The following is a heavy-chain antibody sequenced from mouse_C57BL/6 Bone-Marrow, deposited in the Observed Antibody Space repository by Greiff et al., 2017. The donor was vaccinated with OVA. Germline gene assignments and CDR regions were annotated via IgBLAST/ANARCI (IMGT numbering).Heavy chain of an antibody. CDR1: GYAFSSSW. J-gene: IGHJ2*01. Sequence: QVQLQQSGPELVKPGASVKISCKASGYAFSSSWMNWVKQRPGKGLEWIGRIYPGDGDTNYNGKFKGKATLTADKSSSPASLQLSSLTSADSAVYFCARHEDGYYASYFDYWGQGTTLTVSS. CDR2: IYPGDGDT. CDR3: ARHEDGYYASYFDY. V-gene: IGHV1-82*01. D-gene: IGHD2-3*01.